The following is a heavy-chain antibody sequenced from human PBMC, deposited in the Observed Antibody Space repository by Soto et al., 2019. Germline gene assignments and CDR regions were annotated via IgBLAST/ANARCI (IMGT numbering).Heavy chain of an antibody. V-gene: IGHV3-7*01. CDR2: IKQDGSEK. Sequence: PGGSLRLSCAASGFTFSSYWMSWVRQAPGKGLGWVANIKQDGSEKYYVDSVKGRFTISRDNAKNSLYLQMNSLRAEDTAVYYCATYYDFWSGPDPYGMDVWGQATTVTVS. CDR3: ATYYDFWSGPDPYGMDV. D-gene: IGHD3-3*01. CDR1: GFTFSSYW. J-gene: IGHJ6*02.